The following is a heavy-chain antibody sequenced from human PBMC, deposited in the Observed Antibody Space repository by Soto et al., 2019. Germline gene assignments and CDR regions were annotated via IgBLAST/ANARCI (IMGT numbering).Heavy chain of an antibody. CDR1: GGSIISGGYY. J-gene: IGHJ6*02. CDR2: IYYSGST. CDR3: ASSLSSSWYNYYYYYGMDV. V-gene: IGHV4-31*03. D-gene: IGHD6-13*01. Sequence: PSETLSLTCTVSGGSIISGGYYCSWIRQHPGKGLEWIGYIYYSGSTYYNPSLKSRVTISVDTSKNQFSLKLSSVTAADTAVYYCASSLSSSWYNYYYYYGMDVWGQGTTVTVS.